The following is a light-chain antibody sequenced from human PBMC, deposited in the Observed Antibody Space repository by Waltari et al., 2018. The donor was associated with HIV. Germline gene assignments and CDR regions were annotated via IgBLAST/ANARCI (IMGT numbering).Light chain of an antibody. Sequence: QSALTQPRSVSGSPGQSVTISCSGASSDVGGYNYVSWYKQHPGKAPKVMMYEGNKRPSGVPDRFSGSKSGNTASLTISGLQAEDEADYYCCSYTGTYTFVFGGGTKLTVL. CDR3: CSYTGTYTFV. CDR1: SSDVGGYNY. V-gene: IGLV2-11*01. CDR2: EGN. J-gene: IGLJ2*01.